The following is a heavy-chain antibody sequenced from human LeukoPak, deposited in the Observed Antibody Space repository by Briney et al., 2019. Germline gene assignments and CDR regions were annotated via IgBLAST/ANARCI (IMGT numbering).Heavy chain of an antibody. V-gene: IGHV3-23*01. CDR2: ISGSGGST. CDR3: AKDMILWFGEYDY. J-gene: IGHJ4*02. Sequence: GGSLRLSCAASGFTFSSYWMHWVRQAPGKGLELVSAISGSGGSTYYADSVKGRFNICRDNYKNTLYLEMNSLRAEDTAVYYCAKDMILWFGEYDYWGQGTVVTVSS. D-gene: IGHD3-10*01. CDR1: GFTFSSYW.